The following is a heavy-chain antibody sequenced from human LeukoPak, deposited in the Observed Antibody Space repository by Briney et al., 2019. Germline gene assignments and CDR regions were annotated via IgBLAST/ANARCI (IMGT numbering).Heavy chain of an antibody. J-gene: IGHJ4*02. CDR1: GFTFSTYA. D-gene: IGHD6-19*01. CDR2: IWHDGSHK. CDR3: VKDPSSGWYPEYYFDY. V-gene: IGHV3-30*02. Sequence: GGSLRLSCAASGFTFSTYAMHWVRQAPGKGLEWVTMIWHDGSHKYYTDSVRGRFTISRDNSKNTLYLQMSSLRAEDTAVYYCVKDPSSGWYPEYYFDYWGQGTLVTVSS.